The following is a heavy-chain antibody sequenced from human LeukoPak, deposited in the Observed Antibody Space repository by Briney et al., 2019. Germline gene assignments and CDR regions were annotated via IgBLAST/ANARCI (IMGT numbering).Heavy chain of an antibody. D-gene: IGHD1-26*01. CDR2: IYSGGSN. V-gene: IGHV3-66*01. Sequence: GGPLRLSCAASGFTVSSNYMIWVPQAPGKGLEGVSIIYSGGSNYYADSVKGRFTISRDNSKNTLYLQMNSLRADDTAVYYWATGGTFDYWGQGTLVTVSS. J-gene: IGHJ4*02. CDR1: GFTVSSNY. CDR3: ATGGTFDY.